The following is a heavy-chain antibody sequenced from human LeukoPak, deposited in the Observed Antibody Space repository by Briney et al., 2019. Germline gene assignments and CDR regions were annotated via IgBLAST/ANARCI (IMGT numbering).Heavy chain of an antibody. Sequence: SETLSLTCTVSGGSISSSSYYWGWIRQPPGKGLEWIGSIYYSGSTYYNPSLKSRVTISVDTSKNQFSLKLSSVTAADTAVYYCARAPNGRIAVAGYGMDVWGQGTTVTVSS. V-gene: IGHV4-39*07. CDR2: IYYSGST. CDR1: GGSISSSSYY. J-gene: IGHJ6*02. D-gene: IGHD6-19*01. CDR3: ARAPNGRIAVAGYGMDV.